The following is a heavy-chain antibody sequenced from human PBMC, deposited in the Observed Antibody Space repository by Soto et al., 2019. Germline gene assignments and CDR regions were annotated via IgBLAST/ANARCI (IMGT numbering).Heavy chain of an antibody. CDR1: GYSFTNYG. V-gene: IGHV1-18*04. D-gene: IGHD1-1*01. J-gene: IGHJ5*02. CDR2: ISGHNGNT. Sequence: QVQLVQSGDKVKKPGASVKVSCTASGYSFTNYGISWVRQAPGQGLHWMGWISGHNGNTLYALNLQGIVTMAIDTSTGTAYMELRSLGFNDTAMYYCVRDWQLSPWGQGTLVTVSS. CDR3: VRDWQLSP.